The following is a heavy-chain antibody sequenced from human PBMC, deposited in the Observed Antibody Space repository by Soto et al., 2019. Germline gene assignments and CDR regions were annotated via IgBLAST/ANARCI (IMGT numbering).Heavy chain of an antibody. V-gene: IGHV3-23*01. D-gene: IGHD3-10*01. CDR1: GXSVIKYA. CDR3: ARGFSAGKGSPPDY. Sequence: GSLRLSCAASGXSVIKYAMSWVRQAPGKGLEWVSGLSGSGGSTSSADSVNGRFAISRDNSRNTLYLQMNSLRDGDPAIYYCARGFSAGKGSPPDYWGQGTLAPVSS. CDR2: LSGSGGST. J-gene: IGHJ4*02.